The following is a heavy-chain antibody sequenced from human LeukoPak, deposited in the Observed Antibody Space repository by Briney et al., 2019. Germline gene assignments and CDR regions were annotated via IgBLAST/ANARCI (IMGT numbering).Heavy chain of an antibody. J-gene: IGHJ4*02. CDR1: GYTFTSYY. Sequence: ASVKVSCKASGYTFTSYYMHWVRQAPGQGLEWMGIINPSGGSTSYAQKFQGRVTMTRDTSTSSVYMELSSLRSEDTAVYYCARDPSPVYSSGWYPDYWGQGTLVTVSS. CDR3: ARDPSPVYSSGWYPDY. CDR2: INPSGGST. V-gene: IGHV1-46*01. D-gene: IGHD6-19*01.